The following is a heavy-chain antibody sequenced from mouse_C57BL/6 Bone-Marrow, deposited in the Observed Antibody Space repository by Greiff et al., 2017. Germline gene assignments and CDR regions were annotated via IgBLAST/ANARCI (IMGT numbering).Heavy chain of an antibody. J-gene: IGHJ1*03. CDR3: ARSMVVAHWYFDV. D-gene: IGHD1-1*01. V-gene: IGHV1-15*01. CDR1: GYTFTDYE. CDR2: IDPETGGT. Sequence: QVQLKESGAELVRPGASVTLSCKASGYTFTDYEMHWVKQTPVHGLEWIGAIDPETGGTAYNQKFKGKAILTADKSSSTAYMELRSLTSEDSAVYYCARSMVVAHWYFDVWGTGTTVTVSS.